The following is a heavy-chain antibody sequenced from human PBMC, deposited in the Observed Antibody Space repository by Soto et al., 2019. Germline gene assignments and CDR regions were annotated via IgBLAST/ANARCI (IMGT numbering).Heavy chain of an antibody. D-gene: IGHD2-2*02. J-gene: IGHJ6*02. Sequence: EVQLLESGGGLVQPGGSLRLSCAASGFTFSSYAMSWVRQAPGKGLEWVSAISGSGGTTYYADSVKGRFTISRDHFKNTMYLQMNSLRAEDTAVYYCARCYRLYYHDVDVWGQGTTVTVSS. CDR3: ARCYRLYYHDVDV. V-gene: IGHV3-23*01. CDR1: GFTFSSYA. CDR2: ISGSGGTT.